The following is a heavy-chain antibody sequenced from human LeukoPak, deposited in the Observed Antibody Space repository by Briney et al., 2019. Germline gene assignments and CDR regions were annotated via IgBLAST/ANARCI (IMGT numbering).Heavy chain of an antibody. CDR2: ISYDGSNK. Sequence: QPGGSLRLSCAASGFTFRSYGMHWVRQAPGKGLEWVAVISYDGSNKYYADSVKGRFTISRDNSKNTLYLQMNSLRAEDTAVYYCAKSEWLRPTWTTVTTGAFDYWGQGTLVTVSS. J-gene: IGHJ4*02. V-gene: IGHV3-30*18. CDR1: GFTFRSYG. D-gene: IGHD4-17*01. CDR3: AKSEWLRPTWTTVTTGAFDY.